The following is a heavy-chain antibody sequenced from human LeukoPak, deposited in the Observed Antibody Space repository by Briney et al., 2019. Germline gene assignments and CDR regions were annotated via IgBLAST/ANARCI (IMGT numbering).Heavy chain of an antibody. CDR2: IRSEAYGGTT. CDR3: TRDFGMFYYGH. D-gene: IGHD3-10*01. CDR1: EFSVGSNY. Sequence: GGSLRLSCAASEFSVGSNYMSWFRQAPGKGLEWVSFIRSEAYGGTTEYAASVKGRFTISRDDPKSIAYLQMNSLKTEDTAVYYCTRDFGMFYYGHWGQGTLVTVSS. V-gene: IGHV3-49*03. J-gene: IGHJ4*02.